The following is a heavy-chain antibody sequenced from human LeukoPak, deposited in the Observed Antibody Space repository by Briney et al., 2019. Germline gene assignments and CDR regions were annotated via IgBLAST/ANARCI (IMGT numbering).Heavy chain of an antibody. CDR1: EFTFSSYT. CDR2: LYSDGTT. CDR3: ARSAGLGYYFDY. J-gene: IGHJ4*02. D-gene: IGHD3-22*01. V-gene: IGHV3-53*01. Sequence: GGSLRLSCAASEFTFSSYTMNWVRQAPGKGLEWVSLLYSDGTTYYADSVRGRFAISRDNSKNTLYLQMFSLRAEDTAVYYCARSAGLGYYFDYWGQGTLVTVSS.